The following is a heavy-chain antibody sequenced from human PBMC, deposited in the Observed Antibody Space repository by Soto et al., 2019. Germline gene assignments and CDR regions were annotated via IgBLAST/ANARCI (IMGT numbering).Heavy chain of an antibody. CDR1: GFTFSSYA. Sequence: HPGGSLRLSCAASGFTFSSYAMHWVRQAPGKGLEWVAVISYDGSNKYYADSVKGRFTISRDNSKNTLYLQMNSLRAEDTAVYYCARDMIFGVVITYFYYYYGMDVWGQGTTVTVSS. J-gene: IGHJ6*02. V-gene: IGHV3-30-3*01. CDR3: ARDMIFGVVITYFYYYYGMDV. CDR2: ISYDGSNK. D-gene: IGHD3-3*01.